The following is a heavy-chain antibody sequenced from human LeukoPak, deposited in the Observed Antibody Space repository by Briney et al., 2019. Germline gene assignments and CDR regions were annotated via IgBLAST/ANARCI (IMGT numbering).Heavy chain of an antibody. CDR2: ISGLSSYT. CDR3: GRAFPPLRTSSAGDL. J-gene: IGHJ4*02. Sequence: GGSLRLSCSASGFTFSDYDLNWVRQAPGKGLEWVSSISGLSSYTYYGESVKGRFSISRDNAKNSLYLQMNSLGAEDTATYYCGRAFPPLRTSSAGDLWGQGILVTVSS. V-gene: IGHV3-21*01. CDR1: GFTFSDYD. D-gene: IGHD3-16*01.